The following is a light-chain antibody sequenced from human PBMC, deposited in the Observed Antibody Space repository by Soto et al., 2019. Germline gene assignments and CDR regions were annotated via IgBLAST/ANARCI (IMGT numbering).Light chain of an antibody. CDR3: QQYNNWPRT. CDR2: GAS. CDR1: QSVSNN. V-gene: IGKV3D-15*01. Sequence: DIVVTQSRSTLSVSPGPRPTLPCRASQSVSNNLAWYQQKPGQAPRIIIYGASTRATGIPARFSGSGSGTEFTLTISSLQPEDFAVYYCQQYNNWPRTFGQGTKVDIK. J-gene: IGKJ1*01.